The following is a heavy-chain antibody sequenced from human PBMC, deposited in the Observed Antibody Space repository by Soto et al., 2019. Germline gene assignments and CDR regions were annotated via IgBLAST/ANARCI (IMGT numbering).Heavy chain of an antibody. CDR2: MNPNSGNT. J-gene: IGHJ6*02. Sequence: QVQLVQSGAEVKKPGASVKVSCKASGYTFTSYDINWVRQATGQGLEWMGWMNPNSGNTGYAQKFQGRVTMTRNTSIRTAYMELSSLRSEDTAVYYCARGVDTAMVTTHYYYGMDVWGQGTTVTVSS. D-gene: IGHD5-18*01. CDR3: ARGVDTAMVTTHYYYGMDV. CDR1: GYTFTSYD. V-gene: IGHV1-8*01.